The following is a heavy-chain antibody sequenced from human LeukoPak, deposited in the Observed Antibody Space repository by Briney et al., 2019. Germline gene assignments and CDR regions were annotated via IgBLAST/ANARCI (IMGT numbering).Heavy chain of an antibody. V-gene: IGHV5-10-1*01. D-gene: IGHD1-26*01. CDR1: GYNLATYW. CDR3: ARQGPSGTYTSYYTVDV. CDR2: ITPSDSYT. Sequence: GASLKISCKASGYNLATYWISWVRQTPGKGLEWMGRITPSDSYTNYSPSFRGHVTISADKSISTVYLQWSSLKASDTGMYYCARQGPSGTYTSYYTVDVWGRGTTVTVSS. J-gene: IGHJ6*02.